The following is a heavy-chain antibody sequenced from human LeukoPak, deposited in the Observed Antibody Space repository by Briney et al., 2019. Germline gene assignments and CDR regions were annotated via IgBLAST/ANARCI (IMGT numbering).Heavy chain of an antibody. V-gene: IGHV3-21*01. D-gene: IGHD6-19*01. CDR2: ISSSSTYI. J-gene: IGHJ6*03. Sequence: PGGSLRLSCAASGFTVSNYGINWVRQAPGKGLEWVSSISSSSTYIYYADSVKGRFTISRDNAKNSLYLQMNSLRAEDTAVYYCAKSSGWNYYYYYMDVWGKGTTVIASS. CDR1: GFTVSNYG. CDR3: AKSSGWNYYYYYMDV.